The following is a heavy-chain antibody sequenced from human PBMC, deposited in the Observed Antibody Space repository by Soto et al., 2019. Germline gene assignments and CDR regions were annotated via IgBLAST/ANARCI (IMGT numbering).Heavy chain of an antibody. J-gene: IGHJ4*02. D-gene: IGHD3-22*01. CDR3: ARGYYDSSGYYYPVDY. V-gene: IGHV1-69*06. CDR1: GGTFSSYA. Sequence: QVQLVQSGAEVKKPGSSVKVSCTASGGTFSSYAISWVRQAPGQGLEWMGGIIPIFGTANYAQKFQGRVTITADKSTSTAYMELSSLRSEDTAVYYCARGYYDSSGYYYPVDYWGQGTLVTVSS. CDR2: IIPIFGTA.